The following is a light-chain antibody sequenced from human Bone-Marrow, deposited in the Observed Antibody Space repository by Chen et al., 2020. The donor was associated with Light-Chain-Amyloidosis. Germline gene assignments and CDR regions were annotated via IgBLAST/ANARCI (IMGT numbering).Light chain of an antibody. CDR3: QSADSSGTYEVI. Sequence: SYDLTQPPSVSVSPGQTARITCSGDDLPTKYAYWYQQKQGQAPVLVIHRDTERPSGISERFSGPSSGTTATLTISGVQAEDEADYHCQSADSSGTYEVIFGGGTKLTVL. CDR2: RDT. J-gene: IGLJ2*01. V-gene: IGLV3-25*03. CDR1: DLPTKY.